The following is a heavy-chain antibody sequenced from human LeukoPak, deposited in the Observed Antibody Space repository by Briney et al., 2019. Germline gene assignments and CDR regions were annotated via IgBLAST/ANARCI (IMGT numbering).Heavy chain of an antibody. J-gene: IGHJ4*02. CDR2: ISWNSGSI. D-gene: IGHD5-18*01. V-gene: IGHV3-9*01. CDR1: GFTFSSYA. CDR3: AKDTAMVTAALDY. Sequence: GGSLRLSCAASGFTFSSYAMSWVRQAPGKGLEWVSGISWNSGSIGYADSVKGRFTISRDNAKNSLYLQMNSLRAEDTALYYCAKDTAMVTAALDYWGQGTLVTVSS.